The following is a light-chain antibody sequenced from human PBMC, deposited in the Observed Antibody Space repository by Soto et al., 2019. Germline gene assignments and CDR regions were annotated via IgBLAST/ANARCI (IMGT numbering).Light chain of an antibody. CDR1: QSVSSY. CDR2: DAS. V-gene: IGKV3-11*01. CDR3: QQRSNWAALT. Sequence: EILLTQSPATPSLSPGEKATPSCRASQSVSSYLAWYQQKPGQAPRLLIYDASNRATGIPARFSGSGSGTDFTLTISSLEPEDFAVYYCQQRSNWAALTFGGGTKVDIK. J-gene: IGKJ4*01.